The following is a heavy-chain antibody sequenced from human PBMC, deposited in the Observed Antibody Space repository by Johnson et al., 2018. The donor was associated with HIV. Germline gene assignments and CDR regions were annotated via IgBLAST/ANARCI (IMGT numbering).Heavy chain of an antibody. CDR2: ISSSGSTI. CDR3: ARGGLLHAFDI. V-gene: IGHV3-11*04. Sequence: VQLVESGGGVVQPGRSLRLSCAVSGLTFSNYGMSWISQAPGKGLEWVSYISSSGSTIYYADSVKGRFTISRDNAKNSLYLQMNSLRAEDTAVYYCARGGLLHAFDIWGQGTMVTVSS. CDR1: GLTFSNYG. D-gene: IGHD2/OR15-2a*01. J-gene: IGHJ3*02.